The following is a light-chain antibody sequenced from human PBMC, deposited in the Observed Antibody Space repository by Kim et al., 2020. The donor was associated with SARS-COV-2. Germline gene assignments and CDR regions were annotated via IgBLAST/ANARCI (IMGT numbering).Light chain of an antibody. Sequence: SASVGDRVTITCRASQDISNYLAWYQQKPGEVPRLLIYAASTLQSGVPSRFSGTGSGTDFTLTISNLQPEDVATYYCQKYYSDPSFGPRTKVDIK. J-gene: IGKJ1*01. CDR3: QKYYSDPS. CDR2: AAS. CDR1: QDISNY. V-gene: IGKV1-27*01.